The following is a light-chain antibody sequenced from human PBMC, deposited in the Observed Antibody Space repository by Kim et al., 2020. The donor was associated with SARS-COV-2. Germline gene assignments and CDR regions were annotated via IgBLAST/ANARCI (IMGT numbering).Light chain of an antibody. V-gene: IGLV2-8*01. CDR2: EVS. J-gene: IGLJ3*02. CDR3: SSYAGSSNGV. CDR1: SSDIGDNKY. Sequence: QSALTQPPSASGSPGQSVTISCTGTSSDIGDNKYVSWYQQHPGKAPMLMIYEVSTWPSGVPDRFSGSKSGNTASLTVSGLQAEDEADYYCSSYAGSSNGVFGGGTQLTVL.